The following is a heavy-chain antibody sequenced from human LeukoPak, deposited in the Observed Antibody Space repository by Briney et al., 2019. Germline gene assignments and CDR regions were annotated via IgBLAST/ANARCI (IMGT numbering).Heavy chain of an antibody. J-gene: IGHJ4*02. V-gene: IGHV3-74*01. Sequence: PGGSLRLSCAASGFPFSNYWMHWVRQAPGKGLVWVSRIKSDGSSATYADSVKGRFTISRDNAKNTLYLQMNSLRAEDAAVYYCARISSATSTVTSPDFDYWGQGTLVTVSS. CDR1: GFPFSNYW. CDR2: IKSDGSSA. CDR3: ARISSATSTVTSPDFDY. D-gene: IGHD4-17*01.